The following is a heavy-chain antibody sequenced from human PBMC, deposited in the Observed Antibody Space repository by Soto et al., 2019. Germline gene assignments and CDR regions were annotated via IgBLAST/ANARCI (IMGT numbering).Heavy chain of an antibody. V-gene: IGHV3-49*05. Sequence: KPGGSLRLSCTASGFTFGDYAMIWFRQAPGKGLEWVGFIRSKAYGGTTEYAASVKGRFTISRDDSKSIAYLQMNSLKTEDTAVYYCTRDGLGNYGMDVWGQGTTVTVSS. CDR2: IRSKAYGGTT. D-gene: IGHD1-26*01. CDR3: TRDGLGNYGMDV. J-gene: IGHJ6*02. CDR1: GFTFGDYA.